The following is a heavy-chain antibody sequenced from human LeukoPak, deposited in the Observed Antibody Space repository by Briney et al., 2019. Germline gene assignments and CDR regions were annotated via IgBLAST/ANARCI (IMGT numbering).Heavy chain of an antibody. CDR2: ISGSGGST. CDR1: GFTFSSYA. Sequence: PGGSLRLSCAASGFTFSSYAMSGVRQAPGRGLEWVSAISGSGGSTYYADSVKGRFTISRDNSKNTLYLQMSSLRAEDTAVYYCARVLDAFDIWGQGTMVTVSS. V-gene: IGHV3-23*01. J-gene: IGHJ3*02. CDR3: ARVLDAFDI.